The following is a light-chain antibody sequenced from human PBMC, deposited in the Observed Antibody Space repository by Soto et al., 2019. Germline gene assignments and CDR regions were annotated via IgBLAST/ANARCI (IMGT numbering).Light chain of an antibody. J-gene: IGKJ3*01. V-gene: IGKV1-33*01. Sequence: DSEMAQTPSSLSASVGARVTITCQASQDINNCLNWYPQKPGKAPKLLIYDASNLETGVPSRFSGSGSGAHFTFTISSLQPEDTATYYCQQYDNLPLTFGPGTKVDIK. CDR3: QQYDNLPLT. CDR1: QDINNC. CDR2: DAS.